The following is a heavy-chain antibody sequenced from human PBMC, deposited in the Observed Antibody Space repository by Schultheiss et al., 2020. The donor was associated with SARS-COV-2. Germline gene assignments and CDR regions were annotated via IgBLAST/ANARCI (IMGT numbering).Heavy chain of an antibody. CDR1: GYSISSGYY. CDR3: AALGYCSGGSCSKHY. Sequence: SETLSLTCAVSGYSISSGYYWGWIRQPPGKGLEWIGSIYHSGSTYYNPSLKSRVTISVDTSKNQFSLKLSSVTAADTAVYYCAALGYCSGGSCSKHYWGQGTLVTVSS. D-gene: IGHD2-15*01. J-gene: IGHJ4*02. CDR2: IYHSGST. V-gene: IGHV4-38-2*01.